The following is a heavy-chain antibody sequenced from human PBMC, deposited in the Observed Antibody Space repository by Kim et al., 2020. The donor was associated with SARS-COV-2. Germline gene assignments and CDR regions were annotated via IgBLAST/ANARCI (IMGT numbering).Heavy chain of an antibody. V-gene: IGHV1-24*01. CDR3: ATGALQPTGSSYYYYYYGMDV. Sequence: ASVKVSCKVSGYTLTELSMHWVRQAPGKGLEWMGGFDLEDGETIYVQKFQGRVTMTEDTSTDTAYMELSSLSSEDTAVYYCATGALQPTGSSYYYYYYGMDVWGQGTTVTVSS. CDR2: FDLEDGET. J-gene: IGHJ6*02. D-gene: IGHD1-1*01. CDR1: GYTLTELS.